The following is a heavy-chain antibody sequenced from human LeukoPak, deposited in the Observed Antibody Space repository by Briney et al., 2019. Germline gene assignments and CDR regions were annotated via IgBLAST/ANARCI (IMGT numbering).Heavy chain of an antibody. Sequence: ASVKVSCKASGYTFTSYDINWVRQATGQGLEWMGWMNPNSGNTGYAQKFQGRVTMTRNTSISTAYMELRSLRSDDTAVYYCARAVDYGDYGWYFDLWGRGTLVTVSS. D-gene: IGHD4-17*01. J-gene: IGHJ2*01. CDR2: MNPNSGNT. CDR3: ARAVDYGDYGWYFDL. CDR1: GYTFTSYD. V-gene: IGHV1-8*01.